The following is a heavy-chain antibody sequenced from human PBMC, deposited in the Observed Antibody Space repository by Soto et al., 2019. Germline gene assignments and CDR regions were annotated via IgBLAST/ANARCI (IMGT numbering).Heavy chain of an antibody. J-gene: IGHJ6*03. V-gene: IGHV5-51*01. CDR1: WYSFTSYW. Sequence: PGELLKISCKGSWYSFTSYWAGWVLQMPGKGLEWMGIIYPGDSGTRYSPSFQGQVTISADKSISTAYLQWSSLKASDTAMYYCARLRSTSNYMDVWGKGTTVTVSS. CDR2: IYPGDSGT. D-gene: IGHD2-2*01. CDR3: ARLRSTSNYMDV.